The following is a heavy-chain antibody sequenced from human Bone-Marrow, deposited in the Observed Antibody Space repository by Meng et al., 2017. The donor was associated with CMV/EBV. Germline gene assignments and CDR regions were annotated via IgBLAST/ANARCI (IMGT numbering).Heavy chain of an antibody. Sequence: VLVVGSGGGCVRVGRPRGLSWLASGFTFSSFAMHWVRQAPGKGLEWVAVISYDGSNKYYADSVKGRFTISRDNSKNTLYLQMNSLRAEDTAVYYCARLLLAAVAGDYWGQGTLVTVSS. V-gene: IGHV3-30-3*01. D-gene: IGHD6-19*01. CDR3: ARLLLAAVAGDY. CDR1: GFTFSSFA. J-gene: IGHJ4*02. CDR2: ISYDGSNK.